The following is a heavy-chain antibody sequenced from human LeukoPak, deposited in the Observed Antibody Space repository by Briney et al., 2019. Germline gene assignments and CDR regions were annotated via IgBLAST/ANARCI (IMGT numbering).Heavy chain of an antibody. CDR1: GGSISPYY. CDR3: ARDRNDFWSGPHLFDY. J-gene: IGHJ4*02. CDR2: IYTSGST. V-gene: IGHV4-4*07. D-gene: IGHD3-3*01. Sequence: SSETLSLTCTVSGGSISPYYWSWIRQSPGKGLEWIGRIYTSGSTNYNPSLKSRVTMSVDTSKNQFSLKLSSVTAADTAVYYCARDRNDFWSGPHLFDYWGQGTLVTVSS.